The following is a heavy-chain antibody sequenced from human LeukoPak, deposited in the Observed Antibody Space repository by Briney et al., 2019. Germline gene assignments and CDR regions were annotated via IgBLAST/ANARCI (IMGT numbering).Heavy chain of an antibody. Sequence: PSETLSLTCTVSGGSISSSNYFWGWVRQPPGKGLEWIGTISYSGTTHDNPSLKSRVIISVDTSKKQFSLRLSSVTAADTAAYYCARRLVRGVIILFDYWGQGTLVTVSS. D-gene: IGHD3-10*01. J-gene: IGHJ4*02. CDR2: ISYSGTT. V-gene: IGHV4-39*07. CDR1: GGSISSSNYF. CDR3: ARRLVRGVIILFDY.